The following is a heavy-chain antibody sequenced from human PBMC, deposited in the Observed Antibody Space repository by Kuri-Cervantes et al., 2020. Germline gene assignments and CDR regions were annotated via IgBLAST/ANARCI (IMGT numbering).Heavy chain of an antibody. CDR3: ARDFYRGRDH. V-gene: IGHV3-7*01. CDR1: GFTFSSCA. D-gene: IGHD2/OR15-2a*01. CDR2: IKQDGSEK. J-gene: IGHJ4*02. Sequence: GESLKISCAASGFTFSSCAMHWARQAPGKGLEWVGNIKQDGSEKYYVDSVKGRFTISRDNAKNSLYLQMNSLRAEDTAVYYCARDFYRGRDHWGQGTLVTVSS.